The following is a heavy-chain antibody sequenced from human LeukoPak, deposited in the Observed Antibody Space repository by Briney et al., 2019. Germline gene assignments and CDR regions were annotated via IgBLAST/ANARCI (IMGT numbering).Heavy chain of an antibody. Sequence: GGSLRLSCAPSGFTFTDYSMNWVRQGPGKGLEWVASISTVSTYTFYADSVKGRFSTSRDNVRNLLYLQMSSLGAEDTAVYYCARDGSGFYLYNYMDVWGKGTTVTVSS. CDR3: ARDGSGFYLYNYMDV. CDR2: ISTVSTYT. V-gene: IGHV3-21*06. J-gene: IGHJ6*03. D-gene: IGHD6-25*01. CDR1: GFTFTDYS.